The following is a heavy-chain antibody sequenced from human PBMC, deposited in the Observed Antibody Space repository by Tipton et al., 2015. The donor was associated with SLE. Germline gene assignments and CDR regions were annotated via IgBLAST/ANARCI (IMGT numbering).Heavy chain of an antibody. D-gene: IGHD3-3*01. CDR3: ARYYDDFWSGLPRDRGVFAD. V-gene: IGHV4-59*11. J-gene: IGHJ4*02. CDR2: IYYRGST. CDR1: GGSISSHY. Sequence: TLSLTCTVSGGSISSHYWSWIRQPPGKGLEWIGYIYYRGSTNYNPSLKSRVTMSIDTSKNQFSLKLSSVTAADTAVYYCARYYDDFWSGLPRDRGVFADWGQGTLVTVSS.